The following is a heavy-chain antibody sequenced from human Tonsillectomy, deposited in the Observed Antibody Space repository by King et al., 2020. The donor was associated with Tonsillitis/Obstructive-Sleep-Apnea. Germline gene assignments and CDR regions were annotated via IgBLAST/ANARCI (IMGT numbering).Heavy chain of an antibody. CDR1: GGTFSSNA. Sequence: LQLVQSGAEVKKPGSSVKVSCKASGGTFSSNALSWVRQAPGQGLEWMGRIIPILSIANYAQKFQGRVTITADKSTSTAYMELSSLRSDDTAVYYCAREWEPQLAFDYWGQGTLVTVSS. V-gene: IGHV1-69*04. CDR2: IIPILSIA. J-gene: IGHJ4*02. D-gene: IGHD1-26*01. CDR3: AREWEPQLAFDY.